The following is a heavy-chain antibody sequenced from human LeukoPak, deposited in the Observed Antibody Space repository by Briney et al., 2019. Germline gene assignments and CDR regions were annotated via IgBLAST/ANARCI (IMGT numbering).Heavy chain of an antibody. D-gene: IGHD1-26*01. CDR3: TTDSGGSYHNIFDY. J-gene: IGHJ4*02. Sequence: GGSLRLSRAASGFTFSNAWMSWVRQPPGKGLEWVGRIKSKTDGGTTDYAAPVKGRFTISRDDSKNTLYLQMNSLKAEDTAVYYCTTDSGGSYHNIFDYWGQGTLVTVSS. V-gene: IGHV3-15*01. CDR2: IKSKTDGGTT. CDR1: GFTFSNAW.